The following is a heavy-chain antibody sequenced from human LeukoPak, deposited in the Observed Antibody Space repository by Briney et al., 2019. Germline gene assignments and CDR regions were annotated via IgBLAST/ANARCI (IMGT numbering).Heavy chain of an antibody. CDR3: AKDKGWFGEREAFDI. D-gene: IGHD3-10*01. J-gene: IGHJ3*02. CDR2: IRYDGSNK. CDR1: GFTFSSYG. Sequence: QPGGSLRLSCAASGFTFSSYGMHWVRQAPGKGLEWVAFIRYDGSNKYYADSVKGRFTISRDNSKNTLYLQMNSLRAEDTAVYYCAKDKGWFGEREAFDIWGQGTMVTVSS. V-gene: IGHV3-30*02.